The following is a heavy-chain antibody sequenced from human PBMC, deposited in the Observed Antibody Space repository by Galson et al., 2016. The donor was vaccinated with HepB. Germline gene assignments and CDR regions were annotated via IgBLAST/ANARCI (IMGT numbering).Heavy chain of an antibody. V-gene: IGHV3-48*03. CDR2: ISSRGETK. D-gene: IGHD2-21*01. CDR3: VAEDFVHCGGGCSF. J-gene: IGHJ4*02. Sequence: SLRLSCAATGLAFNVFNMKWVRQAPGKGLECISYISSRGETKYYADSVKGRFSISRDNAKNSLLLQMNSLKDEDTATYYCVAEDFVHCGGGCSFWGQGTPVTVSS. CDR1: GLAFNVFN.